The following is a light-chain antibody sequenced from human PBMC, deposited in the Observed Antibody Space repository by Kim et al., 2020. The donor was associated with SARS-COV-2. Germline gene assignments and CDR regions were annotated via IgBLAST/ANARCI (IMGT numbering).Light chain of an antibody. J-gene: IGKJ1*01. CDR1: QSIGRW. Sequence: DVQMTQSPSTLSASVGDRITITCRASQSIGRWLAWFQQKPGRAPRLLINMASDLESGVPSRFVGSGSGTEFTLTVTSLQPDDFATYFCQQYNSYSVTFGPGTKVEIK. CDR3: QQYNSYSVT. V-gene: IGKV1-5*03. CDR2: MAS.